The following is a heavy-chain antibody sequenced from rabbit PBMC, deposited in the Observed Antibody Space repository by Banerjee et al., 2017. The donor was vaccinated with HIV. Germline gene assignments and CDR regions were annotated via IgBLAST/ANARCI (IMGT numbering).Heavy chain of an antibody. CDR1: GIDFSSGYY. J-gene: IGHJ4*01. CDR3: ARAGGFENYFNL. D-gene: IGHD1-1*01. Sequence: QQQLEESGGGLVKPGGTLTLTCKGSGIDFSSGYYIYWVRQAPGKGLEWIGCIYSGDGRTFYASWVNGRFTISRSTSLNTVDLKMNSLTAADTATYFCARAGGFENYFNLWGPGTLVTVS. CDR2: IYSGDGRT. V-gene: IGHV1S43*01.